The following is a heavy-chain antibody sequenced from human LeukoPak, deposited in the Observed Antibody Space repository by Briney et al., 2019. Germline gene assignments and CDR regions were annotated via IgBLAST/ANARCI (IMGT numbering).Heavy chain of an antibody. CDR1: GFTFSTYN. V-gene: IGHV3-21*04. J-gene: IGHJ4*02. Sequence: GGSLRLSCLASGFTFSTYNMHWVRQAPGKGLEWVSTISSTSDTYKYYANSVRGRFTISRDNAKNSLYLQMNSLRAEDTAVYYCASTSELGGYWGQGTLVTVSS. CDR2: ISSTSDTYK. D-gene: IGHD3-10*01. CDR3: ASTSELGGY.